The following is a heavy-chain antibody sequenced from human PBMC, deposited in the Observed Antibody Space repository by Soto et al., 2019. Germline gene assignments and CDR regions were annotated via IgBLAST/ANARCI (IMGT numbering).Heavy chain of an antibody. J-gene: IGHJ6*02. CDR3: ARVAALRITMVRGVNATYYYYGMDV. D-gene: IGHD3-10*01. Sequence: SETLSLTCAVYGGSFSGDYWSWIRQPPGKGLEWIGEINHSGSTNYNPSLKSRVTISVDTSKNQFSLKLSSVTAVDTAVYYCARVAALRITMVRGVNATYYYYGMDVWGQGTTVT. CDR2: INHSGST. V-gene: IGHV4-34*01. CDR1: GGSFSGDY.